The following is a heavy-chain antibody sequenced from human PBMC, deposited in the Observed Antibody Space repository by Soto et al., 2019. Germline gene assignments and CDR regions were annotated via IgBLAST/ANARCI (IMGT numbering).Heavy chain of an antibody. CDR2: IYWDDDK. D-gene: IGHD2-15*01. V-gene: IGHV2-5*02. CDR1: GFSLTTTGVG. CDR3: AHRYCSGGSCYWDYDFDL. J-gene: IGHJ2*01. Sequence: QITLRESGPTLVKPTQTLTLTCTFSGFSLTTTGVGVGWIRQPPGKALEWLALIYWDDDKRYSPSLKSRLTISKDTSNNQVVLTMTELETVEQATYYCAHRYCSGGSCYWDYDFDLWGRGTLVTVSS.